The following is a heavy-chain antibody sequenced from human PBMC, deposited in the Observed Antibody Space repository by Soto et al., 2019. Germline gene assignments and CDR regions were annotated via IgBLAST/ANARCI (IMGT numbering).Heavy chain of an antibody. D-gene: IGHD6-13*01. V-gene: IGHV4-59*01. CDR3: ARYLAAVPRAFDY. J-gene: IGHJ4*02. CDR1: GGSISSYF. Sequence: PSETLSLTCTVSGGSISSYFYIWVRQPPGKGLEWVGSVYYTGTTDYNPSLKSRVTISGDTSKPQFSLSLRSVTAADTAVYYCARYLAAVPRAFDYWGRGPLITVSS. CDR2: VYYTGTT.